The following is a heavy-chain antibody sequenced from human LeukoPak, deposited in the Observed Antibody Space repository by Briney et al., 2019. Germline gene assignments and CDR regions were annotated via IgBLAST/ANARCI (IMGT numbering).Heavy chain of an antibody. CDR1: GFTFSSYA. D-gene: IGHD6-13*01. J-gene: IGHJ6*04. V-gene: IGHV3-23*01. CDR2: ISGCGGST. Sequence: GGSLRLSCAASGFTFSSYAMSWVRQAPGKGLEWVSAISGCGGSTYYADSVKGRFTISRDNSKNTLHLQMNSLRAEDTAVYYCAKDGSNSSSLYYYYYGMDVWGKGTTVTVSS. CDR3: AKDGSNSSSLYYYYYGMDV.